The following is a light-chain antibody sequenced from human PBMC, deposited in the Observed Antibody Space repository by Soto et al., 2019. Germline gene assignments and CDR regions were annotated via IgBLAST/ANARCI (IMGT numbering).Light chain of an antibody. Sequence: EIGLTQSPATLYSSPGEEATLSCGASQSVSSSYLAWYQQKPGQAPRLLIYGASSRATGIPDRFSGSGSGTDFTLTISRLEPEDFAVYYCQQYGSSPITFGQGRRL. CDR1: QSVSSSY. J-gene: IGKJ5*01. CDR3: QQYGSSPIT. V-gene: IGKV3-20*01. CDR2: GAS.